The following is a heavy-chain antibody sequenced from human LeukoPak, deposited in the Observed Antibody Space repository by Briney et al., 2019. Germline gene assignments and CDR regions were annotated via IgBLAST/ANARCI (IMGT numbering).Heavy chain of an antibody. J-gene: IGHJ5*02. V-gene: IGHV3-23*01. Sequence: RAGGSRRLSCTASGFTFKLYAMTWVRQAPGKGLEWVSGIGGSGDGTHYTHSVKGRFTISRDNSKNTLYLQMNSLRAEDTAVYYCAKDRGPYVGIDNNWFDPWGQGTLVIASS. D-gene: IGHD3-10*02. CDR2: IGGSGDGT. CDR3: AKDRGPYVGIDNNWFDP. CDR1: GFTFKLYA.